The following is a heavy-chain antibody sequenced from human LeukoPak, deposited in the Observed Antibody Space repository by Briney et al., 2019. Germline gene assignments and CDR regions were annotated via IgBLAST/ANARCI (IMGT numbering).Heavy chain of an antibody. V-gene: IGHV4-39*01. CDR1: GGSISSSNYY. CDR3: ARLLVVEGFDF. Sequence: PSETLSLTCSVSGGSISSSNYYWGWIRQPPGKGLEWIGSVYYSGSTYYNPSLKSRVTISIDTSKNQFSLKVSSVTATDTAVYYCARLLVVEGFDFWGQGTLVTVSS. CDR2: VYYSGST. J-gene: IGHJ4*02. D-gene: IGHD2-2*01.